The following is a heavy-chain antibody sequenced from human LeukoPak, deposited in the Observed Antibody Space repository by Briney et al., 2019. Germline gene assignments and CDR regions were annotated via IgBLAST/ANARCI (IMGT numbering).Heavy chain of an antibody. CDR3: ARSILVVPVASHYNYGVDV. CDR2: INAGNGNT. D-gene: IGHD2-2*01. J-gene: IGHJ6*02. V-gene: IGHV1-3*01. Sequence: ASVNVSCKASGYTFAKYAIHWVRQAPGQGLEWMGWINAGNGNTRYSQKFQGGVTITRDTSASTAYMELSSLRSEDTAVYYCARSILVVPVASHYNYGVDVWGQGTTVTVSS. CDR1: GYTFAKYA.